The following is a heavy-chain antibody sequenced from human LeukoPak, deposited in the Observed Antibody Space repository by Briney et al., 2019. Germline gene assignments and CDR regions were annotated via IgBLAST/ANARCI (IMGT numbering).Heavy chain of an antibody. Sequence: PGGSLRLSCAASGFTFSSYAMSWVRQAPGKGLEWVSAISGSGGSTYYADSVKGRFTISRDNSKNTLYLQMNSLRAEDTAVYYCAPLLYGDYVQPYYFDYWGQGTLVTVSS. J-gene: IGHJ4*02. D-gene: IGHD4-17*01. CDR3: APLLYGDYVQPYYFDY. V-gene: IGHV3-23*01. CDR2: ISGSGGST. CDR1: GFTFSSYA.